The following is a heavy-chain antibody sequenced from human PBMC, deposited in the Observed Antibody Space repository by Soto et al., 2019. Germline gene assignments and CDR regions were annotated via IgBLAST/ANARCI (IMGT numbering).Heavy chain of an antibody. CDR1: GGSISSGGYS. D-gene: IGHD3-10*01. V-gene: IGHV4-30-2*01. CDR2: INHSGKA. CDR3: ARNIRGILITGPFDY. J-gene: IGHJ4*02. Sequence: ASETLSLTCAVSGGSISSGGYSWSWIRQPPGKGLEWIGEINHSGKANYSPSLKSRITISADTSNNRVSLKLRSVTAADTAVYFCARNIRGILITGPFDYWGQGTQVTVSS.